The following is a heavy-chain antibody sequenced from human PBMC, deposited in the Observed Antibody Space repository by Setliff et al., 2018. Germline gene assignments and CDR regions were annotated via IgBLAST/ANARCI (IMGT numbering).Heavy chain of an antibody. V-gene: IGHV4-61*09. CDR3: ARATSGWYSAYYYYMDV. J-gene: IGHJ6*03. D-gene: IGHD6-19*01. CDR1: GGSVNSGYDN. CDR2: INRRGST. Sequence: SETLSLTCTVFGGSVNSGYDNWNWLRQPAGKGLEWIGHINRRGSTNFTPSLKSRVTISLDTSKNQFSLNLTSVTAADTAVYYCARATSGWYSAYYYYMDVWGKGTTVTVSS.